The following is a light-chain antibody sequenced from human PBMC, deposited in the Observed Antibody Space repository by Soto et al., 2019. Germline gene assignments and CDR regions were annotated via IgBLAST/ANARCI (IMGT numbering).Light chain of an antibody. CDR2: HVS. CDR1: SNYVGGYNY. V-gene: IGLV2-14*01. CDR3: SSYTSTSTYV. J-gene: IGLJ1*01. Sequence: QPALTPPAPVSAYPGHSNTISCTGNSNYVGGYNYVSWYQQYPGKAPKLMIYHVSNRPSGVSNRFSCSKSGNSASLTISGLQAEDEADYYCSSYTSTSTYVFGTGTKVTVL.